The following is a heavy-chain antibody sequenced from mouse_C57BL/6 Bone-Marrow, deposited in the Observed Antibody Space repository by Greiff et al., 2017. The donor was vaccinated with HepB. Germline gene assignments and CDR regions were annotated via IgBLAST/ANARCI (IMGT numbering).Heavy chain of an antibody. V-gene: IGHV7-3*01. CDR2: IRNKANGYTT. Sequence: EVKLEESGGGLVQPGGSLSLSCAASGFTFTDYYMSWVRQPPGKALEWLGFIRNKANGYTTEYSASVKGRFTISRDNSQSILYLQMNALRAEDSATYYCARSAYGSSYWFAYWGQGTLVTVSA. CDR3: ARSAYGSSYWFAY. J-gene: IGHJ3*01. D-gene: IGHD1-1*01. CDR1: GFTFTDYY.